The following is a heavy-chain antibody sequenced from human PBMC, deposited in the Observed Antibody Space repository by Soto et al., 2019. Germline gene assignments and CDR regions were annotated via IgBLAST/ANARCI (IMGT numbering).Heavy chain of an antibody. Sequence: EVQLLESGGGLVQPGGSLRLSCAASGITLSSYVMSWVRQAPGKGLEWVSGISVSGGITYYADSVKGRFTIARDNSKSTVFLQMNSLRAEDTAVYYCTKGGYSYVHIDYWGQGTLVTVPS. V-gene: IGHV3-23*01. D-gene: IGHD5-18*01. CDR2: ISVSGGIT. CDR3: TKGGYSYVHIDY. CDR1: GITLSSYV. J-gene: IGHJ4*02.